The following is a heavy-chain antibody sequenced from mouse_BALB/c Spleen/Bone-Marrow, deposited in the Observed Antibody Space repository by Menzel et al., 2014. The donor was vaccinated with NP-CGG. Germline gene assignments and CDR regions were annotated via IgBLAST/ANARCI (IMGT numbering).Heavy chain of an antibody. CDR2: IDPANGNT. Sequence: EVNLVESGAELVKPGASVKLSCTASGFNIKDTYMHWVKQRPEQGLEWIGRIDPANGNTKYDPKFQGKATITADTSSNTAYLQLSSLTSEDTAVYYSASYYRYDRRFAYWGQGTLVTVSA. V-gene: IGHV14-3*02. CDR3: ASYYRYDRRFAY. D-gene: IGHD2-14*01. CDR1: GFNIKDTY. J-gene: IGHJ3*01.